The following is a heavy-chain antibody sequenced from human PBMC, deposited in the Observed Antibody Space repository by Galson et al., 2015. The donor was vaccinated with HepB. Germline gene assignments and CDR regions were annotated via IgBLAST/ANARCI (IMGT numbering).Heavy chain of an antibody. CDR3: ARGPVDYYDSSGYYSSPGDY. V-gene: IGHV3-20*04. J-gene: IGHJ4*02. CDR1: GFTFDDYG. D-gene: IGHD3-22*01. Sequence: SLRLSCAASGFTFDDYGMSWVRQAPGKGLEWVSGINWNGGSTGYADSVKGRFTISRDNAKNSLYLQMNSLRAEDTALYYCARGPVDYYDSSGYYSSPGDYWGQGTLVTVSS. CDR2: INWNGGST.